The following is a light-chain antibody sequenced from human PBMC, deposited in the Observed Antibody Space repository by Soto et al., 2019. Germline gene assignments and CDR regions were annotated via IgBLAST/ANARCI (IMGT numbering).Light chain of an antibody. CDR2: GVS. Sequence: ETVLTQSPGTLSLSPGERATLSCRASQNLNSNFLAWYQQKPGQAPRLLIYGVSNRATGIPDRFSGSGSGTDFTLSISRLEPEDFAVYYCQQYGYLPRTFGQGTKVDIK. V-gene: IGKV3-20*01. J-gene: IGKJ1*01. CDR1: QNLNSNF. CDR3: QQYGYLPRT.